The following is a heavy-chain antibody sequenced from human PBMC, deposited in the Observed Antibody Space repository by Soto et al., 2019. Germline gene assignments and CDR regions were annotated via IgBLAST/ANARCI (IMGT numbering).Heavy chain of an antibody. CDR3: AKAGPAYDSSGYYY. D-gene: IGHD3-22*01. Sequence: PGGSPRLSCAASGLTFSSYAMSWVRQAPGKGLEWVSAISGSGGSTYYADSVKGRFTISRDNSKNTLYLQMNSLRAEDTAVYYCAKAGPAYDSSGYYYWGQGTLVTVSS. V-gene: IGHV3-23*01. CDR1: GLTFSSYA. CDR2: ISGSGGST. J-gene: IGHJ4*02.